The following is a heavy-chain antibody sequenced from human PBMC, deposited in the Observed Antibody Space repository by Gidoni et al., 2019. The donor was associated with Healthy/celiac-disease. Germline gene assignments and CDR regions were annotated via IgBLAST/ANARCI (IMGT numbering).Heavy chain of an antibody. Sequence: QVQLVESGGGVVQPGRSLRLSCAASGFTFSSYGMHWVRQAPGKGLEWVAVISYDGSNKYYADSVKGRFTISRDNSKNTLYLQMNSLRAEDTAVYYCAKDVLLWFGDWYGMDVWGQGTTVTVSS. J-gene: IGHJ6*02. V-gene: IGHV3-30*18. CDR2: ISYDGSNK. CDR1: GFTFSSYG. D-gene: IGHD3-10*01. CDR3: AKDVLLWFGDWYGMDV.